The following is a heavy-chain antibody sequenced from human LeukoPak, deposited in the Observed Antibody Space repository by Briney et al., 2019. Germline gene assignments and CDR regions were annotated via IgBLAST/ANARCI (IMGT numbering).Heavy chain of an antibody. Sequence: PGGSLRLSCAASGFTFSSYGMHWVRQAPGKGLEWVAVIWYDGSNKYYADSVKGRFTISRDNSKNTLYLQMSSLRADDTAVYYCAREYSSSWPFYYGGQGTLVTVSS. J-gene: IGHJ4*02. CDR1: GFTFSSYG. CDR3: AREYSSSWPFYY. D-gene: IGHD6-13*01. CDR2: IWYDGSNK. V-gene: IGHV3-33*01.